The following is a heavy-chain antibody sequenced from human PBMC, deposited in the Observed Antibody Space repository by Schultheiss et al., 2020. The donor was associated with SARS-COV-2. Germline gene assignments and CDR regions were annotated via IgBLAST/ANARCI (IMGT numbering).Heavy chain of an antibody. CDR3: ARDAGGYYFDS. CDR2: ISYDGSNK. CDR1: GFTFSSYA. J-gene: IGHJ4*02. V-gene: IGHV3-30*01. Sequence: GGSLRLSCAASGFTFSSYAMHWVRQAPGKGLEWVAVISYDGSNKYYADSVKGRFTISRDNSKNTVYMQMNSLRVEDTAVYYCARDAGGYYFDSWGQGTLVTVSS. D-gene: IGHD3-16*01.